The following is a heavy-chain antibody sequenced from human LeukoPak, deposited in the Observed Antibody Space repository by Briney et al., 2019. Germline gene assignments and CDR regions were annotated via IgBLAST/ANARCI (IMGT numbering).Heavy chain of an antibody. CDR3: ARDGYDYGDYWFDP. CDR1: GGTFSSYA. Sequence: SVKVSCKASGGTFSSYAISWVRQAPGQGLEWMGGIIPIFGTANYAQKFQGIVTITADESTSTAYMELSSLRSEDTAVYYCARDGYDYGDYWFDPWGQGTLVTVSS. V-gene: IGHV1-69*01. D-gene: IGHD4-17*01. CDR2: IIPIFGTA. J-gene: IGHJ5*02.